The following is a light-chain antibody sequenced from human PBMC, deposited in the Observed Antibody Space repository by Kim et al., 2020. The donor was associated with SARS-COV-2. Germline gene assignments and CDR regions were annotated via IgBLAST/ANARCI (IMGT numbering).Light chain of an antibody. V-gene: IGKV3-11*01. CDR3: QQRNSWPPAVT. Sequence: PGDRATLLCRASQNIVTYLAWYQQISGRAPRLLVYDASNRATGVPDRFSGSGSGTDFTLTISSLEPEDFSIYYCQQRNSWPPAVTFGGGTKVDIK. CDR1: QNIVTY. J-gene: IGKJ4*01. CDR2: DAS.